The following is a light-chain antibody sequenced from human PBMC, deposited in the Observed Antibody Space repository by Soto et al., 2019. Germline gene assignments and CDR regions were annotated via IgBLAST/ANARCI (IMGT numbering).Light chain of an antibody. Sequence: DIQLTQSPSFLSASIGDRVSLSCRASQGITKYLAWFHQKPGRAPKLLIYSASTLHVGSPASFSGGGSGTEYTLTINSLQAEDFATYYCQQFDRPPLTFGGGTKVEIK. CDR2: SAS. CDR3: QQFDRPPLT. J-gene: IGKJ4*01. V-gene: IGKV1-9*01. CDR1: QGITKY.